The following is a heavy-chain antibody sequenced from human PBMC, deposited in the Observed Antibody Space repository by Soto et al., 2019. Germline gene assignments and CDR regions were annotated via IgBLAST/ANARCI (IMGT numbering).Heavy chain of an antibody. Sequence: GGSLRLSCAASGFTFSSYWMSWVRQAPGKGLEWVANIKKDGSETYYVDSVKGRFTISRDNAKSSLYLQMNSLRAEDTAVYYCARSSVITFGGLTSWGQGTLVTVSS. CDR2: IKKDGSET. V-gene: IGHV3-7*01. CDR1: GFTFSSYW. D-gene: IGHD3-16*01. J-gene: IGHJ5*02. CDR3: ARSSVITFGGLTS.